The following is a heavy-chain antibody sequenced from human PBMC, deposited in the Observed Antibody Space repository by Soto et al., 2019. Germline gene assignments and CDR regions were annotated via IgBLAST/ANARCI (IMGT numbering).Heavy chain of an antibody. CDR3: ARVVILRPSAVPAVDP. D-gene: IGHD3-3*01. Sequence: ASVKVSCKASGSTFSRYGISWVRQAPGQGLEWMGWIDNYNGDTEYTETLQGRVSMTRGRSPNTAYMELENLKTDDTAIYYCARVVILRPSAVPAVDPWGRATPVTVSS. J-gene: IGHJ5*02. V-gene: IGHV1-18*04. CDR1: GSTFSRYG. CDR2: IDNYNGDT.